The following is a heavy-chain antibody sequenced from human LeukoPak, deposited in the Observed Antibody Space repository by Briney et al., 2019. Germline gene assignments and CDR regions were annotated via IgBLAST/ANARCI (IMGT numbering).Heavy chain of an antibody. CDR1: KFTFSTYW. J-gene: IGHJ3*02. D-gene: IGHD6-19*01. CDR2: IISDGSTT. CDR3: AREDVDIAVAGSGAFAI. V-gene: IGHV3-74*01. Sequence: GGSLRLSCAASKFTFSTYWMHWVRQAPGKGLVWVSRIISDGSTTSYADSVKGRFTISRDNAKNTLYLQMNSLRAEDTAVYYCAREDVDIAVAGSGAFAIWGQGTMVTVSS.